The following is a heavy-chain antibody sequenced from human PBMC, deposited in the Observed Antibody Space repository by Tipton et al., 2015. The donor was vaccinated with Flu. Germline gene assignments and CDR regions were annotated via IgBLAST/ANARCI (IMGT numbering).Heavy chain of an antibody. CDR1: GGSIRGGNYY. V-gene: IGHV4-61*02. Sequence: TLSLTCTVSGGSIRGGNYYWIWIGPSAGQGLEWIGRIYGSGSTTYNPSLESRVTMSVDTANNQLSLKLKSVTAADTAVYYCAREGISGWFFDPWGQGTLLTVSS. D-gene: IGHD6-19*01. CDR2: IYGSGST. J-gene: IGHJ5*02. CDR3: AREGISGWFFDP.